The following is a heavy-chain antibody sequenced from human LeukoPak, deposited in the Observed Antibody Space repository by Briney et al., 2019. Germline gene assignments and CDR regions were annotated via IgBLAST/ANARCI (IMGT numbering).Heavy chain of an antibody. D-gene: IGHD3-22*01. CDR2: INHSGST. CDR3: ASTFGYDSSGYFGY. J-gene: IGHJ4*02. V-gene: IGHV4-34*01. Sequence: SETLSLTCAVYGGSFSGYYWSWIRQPPGKGLEWIGEINHSGSTNYNPSLKSRVTISVDTSKNQFSLKLSSVTAADTAVYYCASTFGYDSSGYFGYWGQGTLVTVSS. CDR1: GGSFSGYY.